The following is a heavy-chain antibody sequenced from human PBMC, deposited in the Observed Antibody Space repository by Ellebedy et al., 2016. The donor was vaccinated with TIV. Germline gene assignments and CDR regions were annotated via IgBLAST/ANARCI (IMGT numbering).Heavy chain of an antibody. D-gene: IGHD3-10*01. CDR2: IYYSGST. J-gene: IGHJ5*02. V-gene: IGHV4-59*01. CDR1: GGSISSYY. Sequence: MPGGSLRLSCTVSGGSISSYYWSRIRQPPGKGLEWIGYIYYSGSTNYNPSLKSRVTISVDTSKNQFSLKLSSVTAADTAVYYCARDPAPYGSGSPGWFDPWGQGTLVTVSS. CDR3: ARDPAPYGSGSPGWFDP.